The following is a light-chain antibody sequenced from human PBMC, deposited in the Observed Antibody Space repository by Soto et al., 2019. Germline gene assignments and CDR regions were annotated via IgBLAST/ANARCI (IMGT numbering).Light chain of an antibody. V-gene: IGLV2-14*03. CDR2: DVY. CDR3: SSYSTSSTLVL. CDR1: SSDIGGSNS. Sequence: QSALTQPASVSGSPGQTVIISCTGTSSDIGGSNSVSWYQQHPGRAPKLILFDVYTRPSKIPARFTGSKSDNTASLTISGLQADDEADYYCSSYSTSSTLVLFGGGTKLTVL. J-gene: IGLJ2*01.